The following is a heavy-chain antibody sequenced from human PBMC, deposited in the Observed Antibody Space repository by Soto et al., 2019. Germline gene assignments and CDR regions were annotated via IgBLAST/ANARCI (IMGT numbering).Heavy chain of an antibody. Sequence: ASVKVSCKASGYTFTSYAMHWVRQAPGQRLEWMGWINAGNGNTKYSQKFQGRVTITRDTSASTAYMELSSLRSEDTAVYYCARASPYCSGGSCSEYFHHWGQGTLVTVSS. J-gene: IGHJ1*01. CDR3: ARASPYCSGGSCSEYFHH. CDR2: INAGNGNT. D-gene: IGHD2-15*01. V-gene: IGHV1-3*01. CDR1: GYTFTSYA.